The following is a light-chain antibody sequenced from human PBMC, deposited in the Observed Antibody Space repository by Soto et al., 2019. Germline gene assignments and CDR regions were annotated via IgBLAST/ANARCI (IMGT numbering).Light chain of an antibody. Sequence: QAVVTQPASVSGSPGQSMTISCTETSSDIGGHNYVSWYQQHPGKAPKLMIYEVNNRPSEVSSRFSGSKSGNTASLTISGLQAEVGADYYCSSYTNNQRLFGGGTKLAVL. CDR3: SSYTNNQRL. CDR1: SSDIGGHNY. J-gene: IGLJ3*02. CDR2: EVN. V-gene: IGLV2-14*01.